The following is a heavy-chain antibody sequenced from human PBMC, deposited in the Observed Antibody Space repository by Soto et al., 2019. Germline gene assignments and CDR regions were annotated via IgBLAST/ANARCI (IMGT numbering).Heavy chain of an antibody. CDR2: ISYDGSNK. CDR3: AKDGVFGDSSSWPLFSWFDP. D-gene: IGHD6-13*01. CDR1: GFTFSSYG. J-gene: IGHJ5*02. V-gene: IGHV3-30*18. Sequence: QVQLVESGGGVVQPGRSLRLSCAASGFTFSSYGMHWVRQAPGKGLECVAVISYDGSNKYYADSVKGRFTISRDNSKNTLYLQMNSLRAEDTSVYYCAKDGVFGDSSSWPLFSWFDPWGQGTMVTVSS.